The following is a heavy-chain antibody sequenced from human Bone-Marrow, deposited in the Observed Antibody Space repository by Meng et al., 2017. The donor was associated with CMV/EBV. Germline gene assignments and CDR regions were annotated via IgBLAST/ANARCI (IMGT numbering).Heavy chain of an antibody. V-gene: IGHV1-69*05. CDR2: IIPIFGTA. Sequence: SVKVSCKPSGGTFSSYAISWVRQAPGQGLEWMGGIIPIFGTANYAQKFQGRVTITTDESTSTAYMELSSLRSEDTAVYYCASPSGAAADPYYYYYYGMDVWGQGTTVTVSS. D-gene: IGHD6-13*01. CDR3: ASPSGAAADPYYYYYYGMDV. J-gene: IGHJ6*02. CDR1: GGTFSSYA.